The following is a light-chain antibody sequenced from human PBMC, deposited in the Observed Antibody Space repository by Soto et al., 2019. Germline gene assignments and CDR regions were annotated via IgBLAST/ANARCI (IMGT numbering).Light chain of an antibody. J-gene: IGLJ1*01. CDR3: SSYTDSSNYV. Sequence: QSALPQPASVSGCAGQSITISCTGTSSDLAIYNYVSWYQQQPGKAPKLMIYQVTNRPSGVSNRFSGSRSGNTASLTISGLQAEDEADYYCSSYTDSSNYVFGTGTKVTVL. CDR2: QVT. V-gene: IGLV2-14*01. CDR1: SSDLAIYNY.